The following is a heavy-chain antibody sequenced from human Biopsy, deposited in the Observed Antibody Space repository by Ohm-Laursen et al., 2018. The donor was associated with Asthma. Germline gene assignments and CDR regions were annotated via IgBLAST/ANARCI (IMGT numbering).Heavy chain of an antibody. J-gene: IGHJ4*02. CDR3: AKDERSYYGSDSKYMQPVPLGD. CDR1: GGSISSGGY. D-gene: IGHD2-21*01. V-gene: IGHV4-30-2*05. CDR2: ISHSGST. Sequence: SQTLSLTCAVSGGSISSGGYWTWIRQPPGKGLEWIGYISHSGSTYYNPSLKSRVSISIDTSKNQFSLKLSSVTAEDTAVYHCAKDERSYYGSDSKYMQPVPLGDWGQGTLVTVSA.